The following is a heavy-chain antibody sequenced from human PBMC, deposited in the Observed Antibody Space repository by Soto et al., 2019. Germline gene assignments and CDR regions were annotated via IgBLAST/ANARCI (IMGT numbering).Heavy chain of an antibody. D-gene: IGHD5-18*01. Sequence: SETLSLTCTVSGGSISSGDYYWSWIRQPPGKGLEWIGYIYYSGSTYYNPSLKSRVTISVDTSKNHFSLKLSSVTAADTAVYYCAREPDTAMPQAWGQGTLVTVSS. CDR3: AREPDTAMPQA. J-gene: IGHJ5*02. CDR1: GGSISSGDYY. V-gene: IGHV4-30-4*01. CDR2: IYYSGST.